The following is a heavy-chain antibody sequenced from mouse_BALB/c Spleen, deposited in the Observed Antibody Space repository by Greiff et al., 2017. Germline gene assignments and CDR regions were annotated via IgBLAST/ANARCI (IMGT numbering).Heavy chain of an antibody. J-gene: IGHJ2*01. CDR2: ISSGSSTI. CDR3: AREDYAY. V-gene: IGHV5-17*02. D-gene: IGHD1-1*01. CDR1: GFTFSSFG. Sequence: DVHLVESGGGLVQPGGSRKLSCAASGFTFSSFGMHWVRQAPEKGLEWVAYISSGSSTIYYADTVKGRFTISRDNPKNTLFLQMTSLRSEDTAMYYCAREDYAYWGQGTTLTVSS.